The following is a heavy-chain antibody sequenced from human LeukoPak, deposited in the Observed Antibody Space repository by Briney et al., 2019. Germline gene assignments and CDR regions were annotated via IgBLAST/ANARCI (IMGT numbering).Heavy chain of an antibody. D-gene: IGHD3-10*01. CDR2: INPNSGGT. CDR1: GYTFTGYY. CDR3: ARDLGGSGSYYNVHYYYYYMDV. V-gene: IGHV1-2*02. J-gene: IGHJ6*03. Sequence: ASVKVSCKASGYTFTGYYMHWVRQAPGQGLEWMGWINPNSGGTNYAQKFQGRVTMTRDTSISTAYMELSRLRSDDTAVYYCARDLGGSGSYYNVHYYYYYMDVWGKGTTVTVSS.